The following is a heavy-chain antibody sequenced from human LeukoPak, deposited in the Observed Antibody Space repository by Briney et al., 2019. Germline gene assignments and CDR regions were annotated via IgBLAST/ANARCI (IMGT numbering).Heavy chain of an antibody. D-gene: IGHD3-22*01. J-gene: IGHJ4*02. Sequence: SETLSLTCTVSGGSISSYYWSWIRQPPGKGLEWIGYIYYSGSTNYNPSLKSRVTISVDTFKNQFSLKLSSVTAADTAVYYCARSQGIYYDSSPVDYWGQGTLVTVSS. CDR3: ARSQGIYYDSSPVDY. CDR2: IYYSGST. CDR1: GGSISSYY. V-gene: IGHV4-59*01.